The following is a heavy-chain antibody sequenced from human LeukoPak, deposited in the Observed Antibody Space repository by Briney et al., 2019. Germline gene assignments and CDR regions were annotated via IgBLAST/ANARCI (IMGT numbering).Heavy chain of an antibody. Sequence: ASVKVSCKASGYTFTSYDINWVRQATGQGLEWMGWMNPNSGNTGYAQKFQGRVTITRNTSISTAYMELSSLRSEDTAVYYCARGRVVAAHLYYYYMDVWGKGTTVTVSS. V-gene: IGHV1-8*03. CDR2: MNPNSGNT. D-gene: IGHD2-15*01. CDR3: ARGRVVAAHLYYYYMDV. J-gene: IGHJ6*03. CDR1: GYTFTSYD.